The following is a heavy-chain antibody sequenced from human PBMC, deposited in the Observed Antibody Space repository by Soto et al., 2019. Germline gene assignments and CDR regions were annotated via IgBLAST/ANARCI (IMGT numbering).Heavy chain of an antibody. CDR2: INHSGST. D-gene: IGHD1-26*01. CDR3: ARDQGAPDDDFDF. V-gene: IGHV4-34*01. CDR1: GGSFSGYY. J-gene: IGHJ3*01. Sequence: QVQLQQWGAGLLQPSETLSLTCAVFGGSFSGYYWSWIRQPPGKGLEWIGEINHSGSTNYNPSLKSRVTISVDTSKNQFSLKLSSVTAADTAVYYCARDQGAPDDDFDFWGQGTMVTVSS.